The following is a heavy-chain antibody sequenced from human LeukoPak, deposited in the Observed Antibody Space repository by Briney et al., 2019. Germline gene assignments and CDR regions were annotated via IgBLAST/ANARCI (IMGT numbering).Heavy chain of an antibody. Sequence: SETLSLTCTVSGGSISSYYWSWIRQPAGKGLEWIGRIYTSGSTNYNPSLKSRVTMSVDTSKNQFSLKRSSVTAADTAVYYCANTVTPYNWFDPWGQGTLVTVSS. J-gene: IGHJ5*02. V-gene: IGHV4-4*07. D-gene: IGHD4-11*01. CDR2: IYTSGST. CDR1: GGSISSYY. CDR3: ANTVTPYNWFDP.